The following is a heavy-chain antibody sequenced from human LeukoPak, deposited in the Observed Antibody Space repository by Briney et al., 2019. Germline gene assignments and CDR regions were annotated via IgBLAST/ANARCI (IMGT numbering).Heavy chain of an antibody. V-gene: IGHV3-23*01. J-gene: IGHJ4*02. Sequence: PGGSLRLSCAPSGFTFSTYAMTWVRQAPGKGLEWVSGISDSGGRIYCAESVKGQFTISRDNSKNTLYLQMNSLRAEDTVVYYCAGSTLKRGGASYFDLWGQGTLVTVSS. D-gene: IGHD2-21*01. CDR2: ISDSGGRI. CDR1: GFTFSTYA. CDR3: AGSTLKRGGASYFDL.